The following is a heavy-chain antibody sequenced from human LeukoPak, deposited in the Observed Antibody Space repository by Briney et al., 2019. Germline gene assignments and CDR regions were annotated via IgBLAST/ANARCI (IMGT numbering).Heavy chain of an antibody. V-gene: IGHV3-53*01. CDR2: IYSAGAT. D-gene: IGHD3-22*01. Sequence: PGGSLRLSCAASGFTVINDYMSGVRQAPGKGLEWVSVIYSAGATFHADSVTGRFTISRDNSKNTLYLQMNSLRAEDTDVYSCAKVVFPEPWLDAFDIWGQGTMVTVSS. J-gene: IGHJ3*02. CDR3: AKVVFPEPWLDAFDI. CDR1: GFTVINDY.